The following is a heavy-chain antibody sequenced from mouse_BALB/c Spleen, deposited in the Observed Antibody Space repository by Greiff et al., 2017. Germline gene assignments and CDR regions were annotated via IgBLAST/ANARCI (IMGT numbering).Heavy chain of an antibody. CDR2: IRLKSNNYAT. CDR1: GFTFSNYW. V-gene: IGHV6-6*02. CDR3: TRHGYRYYYAMDY. J-gene: IGHJ4*01. Sequence: EVKLMESGGGLVQPGGSMKLSCVASGFTFSNYWMNWVRQSPEKGLEWVAEIRLKSNNYATHYAESVKGRFTISRDDSKSSVYLQMNNLRAEDTGIYYCTRHGYRYYYAMDYWGQGTSVTVSS. D-gene: IGHD2-2*01.